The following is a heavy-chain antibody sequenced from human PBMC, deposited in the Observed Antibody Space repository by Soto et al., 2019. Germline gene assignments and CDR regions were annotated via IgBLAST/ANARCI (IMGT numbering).Heavy chain of an antibody. V-gene: IGHV3-33*01. Sequence: GGSLRLSCAASGFTFSSYGMHWVRQAPGKGLEWVAVIWYDGSNKYYADSVKGRFTISRDNSKNTLYLQMNSLRAEDTAVYYCAREARVGEVTMVRGSPTTDYYYYGMDVWGQGTTVTVSS. CDR3: AREARVGEVTMVRGSPTTDYYYYGMDV. CDR1: GFTFSSYG. D-gene: IGHD3-10*01. CDR2: IWYDGSNK. J-gene: IGHJ6*02.